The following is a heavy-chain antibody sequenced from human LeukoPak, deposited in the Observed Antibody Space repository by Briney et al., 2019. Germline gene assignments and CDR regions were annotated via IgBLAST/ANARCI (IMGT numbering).Heavy chain of an antibody. Sequence: LGESLKISCKGSGYSFTSYWIGWVRQMPGKGLEWMGIIYPDDSYTRYSPSFQGQVTISADKSISTAYLQWSSLKASDTAIYYCARQALGYCSGGSCYHFDYWGQGTLVTVSS. CDR2: IYPDDSYT. D-gene: IGHD2-15*01. J-gene: IGHJ4*02. V-gene: IGHV5-51*01. CDR1: GYSFTSYW. CDR3: ARQALGYCSGGSCYHFDY.